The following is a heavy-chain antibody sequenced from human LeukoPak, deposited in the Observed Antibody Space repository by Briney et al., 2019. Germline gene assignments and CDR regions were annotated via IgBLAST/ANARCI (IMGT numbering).Heavy chain of an antibody. CDR1: GYSFTNYW. J-gene: IGHJ6*02. CDR3: ARLNQEGYYYYGMDV. V-gene: IGHV5-51*01. CDR2: IYPGDSDT. Sequence: GESLKISCKGSGYSFTNYWIAWVRQMLGKGLEWMGTIYPGDSDTRYSPSLQGQVTISADKSTGTAYLQWSSLKASDTAMYYCARLNQEGYYYYGMDVWGQGTTVTVSS.